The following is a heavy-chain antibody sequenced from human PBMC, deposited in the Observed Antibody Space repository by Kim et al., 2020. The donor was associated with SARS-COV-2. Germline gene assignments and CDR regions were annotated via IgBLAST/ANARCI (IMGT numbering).Heavy chain of an antibody. J-gene: IGHJ4*02. V-gene: IGHV3-7*03. CDR3: ATSNDWNFDY. Sequence: GGSLRLSCAASRFTSETNWMAWVRQAPGKGLEWVAGINQDGAEKYYADSVKGRFTISRDNARNSLDLQMSSLRVDDTAVYYCATSNDWNFDYWGQGTLVTVSS. D-gene: IGHD1-1*01. CDR1: RFTSETNW. CDR2: INQDGAEK.